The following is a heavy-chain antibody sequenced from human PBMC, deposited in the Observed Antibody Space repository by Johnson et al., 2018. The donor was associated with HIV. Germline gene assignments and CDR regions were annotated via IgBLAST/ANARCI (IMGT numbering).Heavy chain of an antibody. CDR1: GFTFSDYY. V-gene: IGHV3-66*01. CDR2: IYSAGST. CDR3: ARGLGEGLVIPGPDGYDI. Sequence: VQLVESGGGVVQPGRSLRLSCAASGFTFSDYYMSWIRQAPGKGLEWVSVIYSAGSTNYADSVKGRFTISRDNSKNTVYLQMNSLRAEDTAVYYCARGLGEGLVIPGPDGYDIWGQGTMVTVSS. J-gene: IGHJ3*02. D-gene: IGHD6-19*01.